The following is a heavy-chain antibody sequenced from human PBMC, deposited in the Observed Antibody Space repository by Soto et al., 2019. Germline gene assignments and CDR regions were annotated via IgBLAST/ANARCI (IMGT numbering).Heavy chain of an antibody. CDR1: GGSISSYY. Sequence: PSETLSLTCTVSGGSISSYYWSWIRQPPGKGLEWIGYIYYSGSTNYNPSLKSRVTISVDTSKNQFSLKLSSVTAADTAVYYCARDGRVPATAIGIFDYWGQGTLVTV. V-gene: IGHV4-59*01. CDR2: IYYSGST. CDR3: ARDGRVPATAIGIFDY. J-gene: IGHJ4*02. D-gene: IGHD2-2*01.